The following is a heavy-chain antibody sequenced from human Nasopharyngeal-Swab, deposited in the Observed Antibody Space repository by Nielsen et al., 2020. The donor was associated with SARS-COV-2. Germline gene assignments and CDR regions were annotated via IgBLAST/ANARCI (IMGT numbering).Heavy chain of an antibody. J-gene: IGHJ4*02. D-gene: IGHD3-22*01. Sequence: GESLKISCAASGFTFSSYWMTWVRQAPGKGLEWVANIKTDGSEKYYVDSVKGRFTISRDNAKNSLYLHMNSLRAEDTAVYYCARGGEYYYDSSGYYDYWGQGTLVTVSS. V-gene: IGHV3-7*01. CDR3: ARGGEYYYDSSGYYDY. CDR1: GFTFSSYW. CDR2: IKTDGSEK.